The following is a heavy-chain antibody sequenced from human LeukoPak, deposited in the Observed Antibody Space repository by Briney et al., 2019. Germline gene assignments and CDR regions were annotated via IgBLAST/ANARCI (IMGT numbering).Heavy chain of an antibody. CDR3: ARDQYDFWSGLDY. D-gene: IGHD3-3*01. CDR2: ISSSSSYI. J-gene: IGHJ4*02. Sequence: GGSLRLSCVGSGFSFSSYSMNWVRQAPGKGLEWVSSISSSSSYIYYADSVKGRFTISRDNAKNSLYLQMNSLRAEDTAVYYCARDQYDFWSGLDYWGQGTLVTVSS. V-gene: IGHV3-21*01. CDR1: GFSFSSYS.